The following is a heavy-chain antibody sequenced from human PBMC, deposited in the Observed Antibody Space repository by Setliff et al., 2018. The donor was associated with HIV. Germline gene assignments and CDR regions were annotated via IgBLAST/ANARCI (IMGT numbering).Heavy chain of an antibody. D-gene: IGHD3-3*01. V-gene: IGHV4-31*03. J-gene: IGHJ6*02. CDR2: IFGSGIT. CDR3: ARRLQFLEFLHGVGGLDV. CDR1: SFSISSDGFY. Sequence: PSETLSLTCTLSSFSISSDGFYWNWIRQRPGKGLEWIGYIFGSGITYYNPSLKSRLRISIDTSANQFSVELSSATAADTAVYYCARRLQFLEFLHGVGGLDVWGQGTTVTVSS.